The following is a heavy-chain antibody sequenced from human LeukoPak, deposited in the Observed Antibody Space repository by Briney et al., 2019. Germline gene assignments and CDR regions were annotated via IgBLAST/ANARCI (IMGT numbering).Heavy chain of an antibody. CDR3: ATVKQQLVPGYYYYYYMDV. CDR1: GYTLTELS. D-gene: IGHD6-13*01. J-gene: IGHJ6*03. CDR2: FDPEDGET. V-gene: IGHV1-24*01. Sequence: ASVKVSCKVSGYTLTELSMHWVRQAPGRGLEWMGGFDPEDGETIYAQKFQGRVTMTEDTSTDTAYMELSSLRSEDTAVCYCATVKQQLVPGYYYYYYMDVWGKGTTVTVSS.